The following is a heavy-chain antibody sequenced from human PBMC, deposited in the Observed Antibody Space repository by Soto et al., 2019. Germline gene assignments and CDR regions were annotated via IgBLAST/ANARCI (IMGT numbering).Heavy chain of an antibody. CDR3: ARFTASSMIVFTGDWLDP. D-gene: IGHD3-22*01. CDR1: GFSLSNARMG. Sequence: QVTLKESGPVLVNPTAPLTLTCTVSGFSLSNARMGVSWIRQPPGKALEWLAHIFSSDEKAYSTSLKSRLTSSTDTSKSQVVLTMTNMDPVDTATYFCARFTASSMIVFTGDWLDPWGQGTLVTVSS. V-gene: IGHV2-26*01. CDR2: IFSSDEK. J-gene: IGHJ5*02.